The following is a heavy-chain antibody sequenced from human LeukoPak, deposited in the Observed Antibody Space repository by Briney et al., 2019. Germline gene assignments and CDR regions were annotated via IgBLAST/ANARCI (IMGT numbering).Heavy chain of an antibody. J-gene: IGHJ6*03. CDR1: GGSISSSSYY. V-gene: IGHV4-39*01. Sequence: PSETLSLTCSVSGGSISSSSYYWDWVPQPPGKGLEWIGSIYYSRTTYYNPSLKTRVTMSVDTYKNQFSLKLTSVTAADTAVYHCARRTSDSSDYYHYVDVWGRGTTVTASS. CDR2: IYYSRTT. D-gene: IGHD3-22*01. CDR3: ARRTSDSSDYYHYVDV.